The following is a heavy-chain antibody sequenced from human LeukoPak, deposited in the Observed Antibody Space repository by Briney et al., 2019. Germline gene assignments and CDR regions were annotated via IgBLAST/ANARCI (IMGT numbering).Heavy chain of an antibody. CDR3: ARPTTMVRGVSPGFGY. CDR2: ISAYNGNT. D-gene: IGHD3-10*01. V-gene: IGHV1-18*01. J-gene: IGHJ4*02. Sequence: ASVKVSCRASGYTFTRYGISWVRQAPGQGLEWMGWISAYNGNTNYAQKLQGRVTMTTDTSTSTAYMELRSLRSDDTAVYYCARPTTMVRGVSPGFGYWGQGTLVTVSS. CDR1: GYTFTRYG.